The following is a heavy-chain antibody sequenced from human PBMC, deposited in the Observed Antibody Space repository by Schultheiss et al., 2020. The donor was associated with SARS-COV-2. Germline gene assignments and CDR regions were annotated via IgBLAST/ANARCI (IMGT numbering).Heavy chain of an antibody. CDR3: ARVNNDSSGYSLFDY. D-gene: IGHD3-22*01. CDR2: INPNSGGT. Sequence: ASVKVSCKASGYTFTGYYMHWVRQAPGQGLEWMGWINPNSGGTNYAQKFQGRVTMTRDTSISTAYMELSRLRSDDTAVYYCARVNNDSSGYSLFDYWGQGTLVTVSS. J-gene: IGHJ4*02. V-gene: IGHV1-2*02. CDR1: GYTFTGYY.